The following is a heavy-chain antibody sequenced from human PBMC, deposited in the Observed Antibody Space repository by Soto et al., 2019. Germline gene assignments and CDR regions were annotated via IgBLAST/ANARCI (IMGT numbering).Heavy chain of an antibody. V-gene: IGHV3-7*03. D-gene: IGHD3-3*01. CDR1: GFTFSNYW. CDR3: AREGLFYDFWSGYTHYFDS. Sequence: EVRLVESGGGLVQPGGSLRLSCAASGFTFSNYWMAWVRQAPGKGLQWVANIKQEGSEKYYVDSVKGRFTISRDNADNSLYLQMTRLRDEDTALYYCAREGLFYDFWSGYTHYFDSWGHGTLVTVSS. CDR2: IKQEGSEK. J-gene: IGHJ4*01.